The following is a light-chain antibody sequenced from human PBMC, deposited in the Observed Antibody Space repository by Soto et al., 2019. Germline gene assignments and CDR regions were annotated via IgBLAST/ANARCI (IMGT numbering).Light chain of an antibody. Sequence: EIVMTQSPATLSVSPGERATLSCRASQSVSSNLAWYQQKPGQAPRLLIYGASTRATGIPARCSGSGSGTEFTLTISSLQSEDFAVYYCQQYNNWPPLFTFGPGTKVDI. CDR1: QSVSSN. V-gene: IGKV3-15*01. CDR2: GAS. J-gene: IGKJ3*01. CDR3: QQYNNWPPLFT.